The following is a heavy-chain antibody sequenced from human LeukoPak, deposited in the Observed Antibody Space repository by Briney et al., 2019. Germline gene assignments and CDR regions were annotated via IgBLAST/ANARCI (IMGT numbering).Heavy chain of an antibody. CDR3: ARGVVNPGY. J-gene: IGHJ4*02. D-gene: IGHD3-3*01. CDR1: GFTFSSCW. Sequence: GGALRLSCAGSGFTFSSCWMSWVRQAPGKGLEWVANIKEDGSEKYYVDSVKGRFTISRDNAKNSLYLQMNSLRAEDTAVYYCARGVVNPGYWGQGTLVTVSS. CDR2: IKEDGSEK. V-gene: IGHV3-7*01.